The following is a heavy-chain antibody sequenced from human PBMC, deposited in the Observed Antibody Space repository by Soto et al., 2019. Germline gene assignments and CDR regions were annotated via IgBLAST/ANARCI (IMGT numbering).Heavy chain of an antibody. D-gene: IGHD2-15*01. CDR2: ISSSSSTI. CDR3: ARVGYCSGGSCYPHFDY. Sequence: GGSLRLSCAASGFTFSSYSMNWVRQAPGKGLEWVSYISSSSSTIYYADSVKGRFTISRDNAKNSLYLQMNSLRAEDTAVYYCARVGYCSGGSCYPHFDYWGQGTLVTVSS. V-gene: IGHV3-48*01. J-gene: IGHJ4*02. CDR1: GFTFSSYS.